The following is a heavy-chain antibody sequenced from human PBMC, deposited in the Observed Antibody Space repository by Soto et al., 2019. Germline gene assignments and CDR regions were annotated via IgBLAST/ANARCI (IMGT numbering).Heavy chain of an antibody. V-gene: IGHV3-23*01. J-gene: IGHJ4*02. CDR1: GFAFSTYA. Sequence: EVQLLESGGGLVQPGGSLRLSCAASGFAFSTYAMTWVRQAPGKGLEWVASVSGSGDGTHYANSVKGRFTISRDNSKNTLFLQMTSLTADDTAVYYCAKDRAFGFNPLDYWGQGTLVTVSS. CDR3: AKDRAFGFNPLDY. D-gene: IGHD3-16*01. CDR2: VSGSGDGT.